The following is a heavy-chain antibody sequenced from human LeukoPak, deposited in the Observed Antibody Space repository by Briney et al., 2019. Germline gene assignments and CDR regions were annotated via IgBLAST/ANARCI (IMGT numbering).Heavy chain of an antibody. CDR1: GFTFSSFA. CDR3: AKDARLYGDYVPYFDY. Sequence: GGSLRLSCAASGFTFSSFAMSWVRQAPGKGLEWVSSVSGSGSRSYYADSVKGRFTISRDNSKNTLYLQMHSLRAEDKAVYYCAKDARLYGDYVPYFDYWGQGTLVTVSS. CDR2: VSGSGSRS. J-gene: IGHJ4*02. D-gene: IGHD4-17*01. V-gene: IGHV3-23*01.